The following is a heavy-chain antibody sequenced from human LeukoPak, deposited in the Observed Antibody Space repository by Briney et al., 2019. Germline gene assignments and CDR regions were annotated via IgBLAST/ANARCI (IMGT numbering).Heavy chain of an antibody. CDR2: ISWNSGSI. V-gene: IGHV3-9*01. J-gene: IGHJ4*02. Sequence: GGSLRLSCAASGFTFDDYAMHWVRQAPGKGLEWVSGISWNSGSIGYADSVKGRFTISRDNSKNTLYLQMNSLRAEDTAVYYCAKGTSMIVVIITTVEYWGQGTLVTVSS. CDR3: AKGTSMIVVIITTVEY. D-gene: IGHD3-22*01. CDR1: GFTFDDYA.